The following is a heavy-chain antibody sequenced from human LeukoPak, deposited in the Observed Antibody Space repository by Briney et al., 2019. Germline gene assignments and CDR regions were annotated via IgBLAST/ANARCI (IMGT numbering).Heavy chain of an antibody. V-gene: IGHV3-11*01. D-gene: IGHD3-10*01. Sequence: GGSLRLSCAASRFTFSDYFMTWIRQAPGKGLEWVSYISTSGRSIDYADSLRGRFTNSRDNAKNSLYLQMNSLRAEDTAVYYCARRSYGSGSDHFDYWGQGTLVTVSS. CDR2: ISTSGRSI. CDR1: RFTFSDYF. J-gene: IGHJ4*02. CDR3: ARRSYGSGSDHFDY.